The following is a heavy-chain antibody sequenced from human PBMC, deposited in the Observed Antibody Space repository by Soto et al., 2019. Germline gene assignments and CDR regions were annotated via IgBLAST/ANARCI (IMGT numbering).Heavy chain of an antibody. D-gene: IGHD6-13*01. Sequence: PGESLKISCAASGFTFDDYAMHWVRQAPGKGLEWVSGISWNSGSIGYADSVKGRFTISRDNAKNSLYLQMNSLRAEDTALYYCAKATPHNDDSSSWYLLVYGMDVWGQGTTVTVSS. CDR3: AKATPHNDDSSSWYLLVYGMDV. V-gene: IGHV3-9*01. CDR2: ISWNSGSI. CDR1: GFTFDDYA. J-gene: IGHJ6*02.